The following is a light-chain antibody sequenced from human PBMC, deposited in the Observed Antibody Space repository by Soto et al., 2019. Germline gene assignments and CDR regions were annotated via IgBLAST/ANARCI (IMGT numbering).Light chain of an antibody. CDR2: AAS. CDR1: QSISSY. CDR3: QQSYSTPQH. Sequence: DIQMTQSPSSLSASVGDRVTITCRASQSISSYLNWYQQKPGKAPKLLIYAASSLQSGVPSRFSGSGSGRDFTLTISSLQPEDFATYYCQQSYSTPQHFGGGT. J-gene: IGKJ4*01. V-gene: IGKV1-39*01.